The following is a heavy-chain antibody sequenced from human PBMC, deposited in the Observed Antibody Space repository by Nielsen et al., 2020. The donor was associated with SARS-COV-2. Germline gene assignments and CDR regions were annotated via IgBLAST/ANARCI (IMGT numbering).Heavy chain of an antibody. CDR2: ISRDSGET. D-gene: IGHD6-19*01. V-gene: IGHV3-21*01. Sequence: GGSLRLSFAASGFTFSMWNMNWVRQAPGKGLDWVSSISRDSGETYYAGSVKGRFTTSRDNAKDSLYLQMNSLRAEDTAVYYCVRRVVGGTGFEYWGQGTLVTVSS. CDR1: GFTFSMWN. CDR3: VRRVVGGTGFEY. J-gene: IGHJ4*02.